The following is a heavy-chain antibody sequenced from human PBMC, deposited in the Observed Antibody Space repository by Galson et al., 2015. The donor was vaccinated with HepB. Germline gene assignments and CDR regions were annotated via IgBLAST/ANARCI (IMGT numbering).Heavy chain of an antibody. D-gene: IGHD6-13*01. CDR3: ARIYRSSWYWNFDY. CDR1: GFSLSTSGMC. CDR2: IDWDDDK. V-gene: IGHV2-70*01. J-gene: IGHJ4*02. Sequence: PALVKPTQTLTLTCTFSGFSLSTSGMCVSWIRQPPGKALEWLALIDWDDDKYYSTSLKTRLTISKDTSKNQVVLTMTNMDPVDTATYYCARIYRSSWYWNFDYWGQGTLVTVSS.